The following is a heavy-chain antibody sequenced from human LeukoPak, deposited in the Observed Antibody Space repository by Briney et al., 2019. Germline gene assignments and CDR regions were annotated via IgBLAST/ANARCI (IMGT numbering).Heavy chain of an antibody. V-gene: IGHV3-48*03. CDR1: GFTFSSYE. D-gene: IGHD3-10*01. CDR2: ISRSGSPI. J-gene: IGHJ5*02. CDR3: ARVSMIRGVTSWFDP. Sequence: PGGSLRLSCAASGFTFSSYEMNWVRQAPGKGLEWGSYISRSGSPIYYADSVKGRFTISRDNAKNSLYLQMNSLRAEDTAVYYCARVSMIRGVTSWFDPWGQGTLVTVSS.